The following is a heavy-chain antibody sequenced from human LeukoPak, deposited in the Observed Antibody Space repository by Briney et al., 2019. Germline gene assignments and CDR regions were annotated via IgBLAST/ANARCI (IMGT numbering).Heavy chain of an antibody. CDR3: ASRSGMATTVDY. Sequence: GGSLRLSCEASGFTFSSYWMHWVRQAPGKGLVWVSRINSDGSTTTYADSVKGRFTVSRDNAKNMLYLQMNNLRAEDTAVYYCASRSGMATTVDYWGQGTLVTVSS. CDR1: GFTFSSYW. V-gene: IGHV3-74*01. CDR2: INSDGSTT. D-gene: IGHD5-24*01. J-gene: IGHJ4*02.